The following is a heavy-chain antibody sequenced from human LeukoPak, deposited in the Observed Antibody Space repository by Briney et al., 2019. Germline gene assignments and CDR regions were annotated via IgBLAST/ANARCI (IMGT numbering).Heavy chain of an antibody. V-gene: IGHV1-18*04. D-gene: IGHD3-3*01. J-gene: IGHJ4*02. CDR2: ISAYNGNT. CDR1: GYTFTNYY. Sequence: ASVKVSCKSSGYTFTNYYIHWVRQAPGQGLEWMGWISAYNGNTNYAQKLQGRVTMTTDTSTSTAYMELRSLRSDDTAVYYCARDREEYYDFWSGYPEAAFDYWGQGTLVTVSS. CDR3: ARDREEYYDFWSGYPEAAFDY.